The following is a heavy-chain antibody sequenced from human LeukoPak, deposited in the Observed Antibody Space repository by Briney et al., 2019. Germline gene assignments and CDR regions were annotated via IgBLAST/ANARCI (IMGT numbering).Heavy chain of an antibody. D-gene: IGHD2-8*01. CDR2: ISSSSSYI. J-gene: IGHJ3*02. CDR1: GFTFSSYS. V-gene: IGHV3-21*01. Sequence: PGGPLRLSCAASGFTFSSYSMNWVRQAPGKGLEWVSSISSSSSYIYYADSVKGQFTISRDNAKNSLYLQMNSLRAEDTAVYYCARFDALDAFDIWGQGTMVTVSS. CDR3: ARFDALDAFDI.